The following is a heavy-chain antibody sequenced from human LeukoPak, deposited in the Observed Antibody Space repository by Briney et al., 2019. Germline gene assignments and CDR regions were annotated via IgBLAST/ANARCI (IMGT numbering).Heavy chain of an antibody. CDR2: ISSSGSSI. J-gene: IGHJ5*02. CDR1: GFTFSDYY. V-gene: IGHV3-11*01. D-gene: IGHD3-3*01. Sequence: GGSLRLSCAASGFTFSDYYLSWIRQAPGKGLEWVSYISSSGSSIYYADSVKGRFTISRDNGKNSLYLQMNSLRAGDTAVYYCARDFWSGFYTPYNWFDPWGQGTLVTVSS. CDR3: ARDFWSGFYTPYNWFDP.